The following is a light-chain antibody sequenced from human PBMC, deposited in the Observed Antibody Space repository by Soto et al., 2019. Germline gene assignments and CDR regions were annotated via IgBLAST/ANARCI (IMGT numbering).Light chain of an antibody. CDR1: QSISSY. CDR2: AAP. V-gene: IGKV1-9*01. CDR3: QQHNSFSIT. Sequence: DIQLTQSPSFLSASVGDRVTITCRASQSISSYLAWYQQKPGKAPKLLIYAAPTLKSGVPSRFSGSGSGTEFTLTINSLQADDFATYYCQQHNSFSITFGQGTRLEIK. J-gene: IGKJ5*01.